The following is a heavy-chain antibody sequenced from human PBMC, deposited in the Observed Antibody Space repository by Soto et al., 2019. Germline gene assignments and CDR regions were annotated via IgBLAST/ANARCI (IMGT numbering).Heavy chain of an antibody. CDR2: VYHSGTT. Sequence: PSETLSLTCTVSGGSLNSRRWWSWVRQHPGKGLEWIVEVYHSGTTTYNPSLRSRVDIPLHKSNNLFSLRLNSVTAADTAVYYCANADRSLPSCFDYWGQGIPVTVSS. CDR1: GGSLNSRRW. V-gene: IGHV4-4*02. CDR3: ANADRSLPSCFDY. D-gene: IGHD2-15*01. J-gene: IGHJ4*02.